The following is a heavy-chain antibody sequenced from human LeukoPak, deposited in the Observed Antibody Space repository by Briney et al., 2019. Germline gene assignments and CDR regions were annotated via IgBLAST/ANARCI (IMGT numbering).Heavy chain of an antibody. Sequence: LRLSCAASGFTFSSYAMSWIRQPPGKGLEWIGYIYHSGSTYYNPSLKSRVTISVDRSKNQFSLKLSSVTAADTAVYYCARQVVPAATFDYWGQGTLVTVSS. CDR3: ARQVVPAATFDY. V-gene: IGHV4-30-2*01. D-gene: IGHD2-2*01. J-gene: IGHJ4*02. CDR1: GFTFSSYA. CDR2: IYHSGST.